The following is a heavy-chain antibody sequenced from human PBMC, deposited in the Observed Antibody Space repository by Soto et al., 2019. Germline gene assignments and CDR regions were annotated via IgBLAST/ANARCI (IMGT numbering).Heavy chain of an antibody. CDR2: IDYSGST. CDR3: AAYTGSSSIFGDY. CDR1: GGSISSSSYY. Sequence: SETLSLTCTVSGGSISSSSYYWGWIRQPPGKGLEWIGSIDYSGSTYYNPPLKSRVTISVDTSKNQFSLKLSSVTAADTAVYYCAAYTGSSSIFGDYWGQGTLVTVSS. D-gene: IGHD1-26*01. V-gene: IGHV4-39*01. J-gene: IGHJ4*02.